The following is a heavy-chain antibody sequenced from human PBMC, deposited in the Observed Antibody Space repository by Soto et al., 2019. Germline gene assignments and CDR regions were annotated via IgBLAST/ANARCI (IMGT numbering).Heavy chain of an antibody. CDR1: GYTFTSYA. CDR3: ATLVGYYYYYMDV. CDR2: INAGNGNT. Sequence: ASVKVSCKASGYTFTSYAMHWVRQAPGQRLEWMGWINAGNGNTKYSQKLQGRDNITRDTSASTAYMELSSLRFEYKAVYYCATLVGYYYYYMDVWGKGTTVTVSS. D-gene: IGHD2-15*01. V-gene: IGHV1-3*01. J-gene: IGHJ6*03.